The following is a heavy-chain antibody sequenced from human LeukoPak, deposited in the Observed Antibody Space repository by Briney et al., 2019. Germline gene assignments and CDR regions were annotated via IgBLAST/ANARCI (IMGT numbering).Heavy chain of an antibody. CDR1: GNTFTNYW. J-gene: IGHJ5*01. CDR2: VYPGDSHT. CDR3: ARLYTTLTRFIWGRFDS. V-gene: IGHV5-51*01. Sequence: GESLKISCMASGNTFTNYWIAWLRQKPGKGLEWMGIVYPGDSHTRYSPFFQGQVTITADKSIGTAYLQWSSLKASDTAIYYCARLYTTLTRFIWGRFDSWGQGTLVSVSS. D-gene: IGHD3-16*01.